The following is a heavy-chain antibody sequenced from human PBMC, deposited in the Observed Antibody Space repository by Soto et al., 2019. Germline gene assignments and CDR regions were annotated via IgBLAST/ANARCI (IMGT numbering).Heavy chain of an antibody. CDR1: VFIFGHYG. CDR2: INDRGDNT. V-gene: IGHV3-23*01. D-gene: IGHD4-4*01. CDR3: VRSYTHSRRTFFDP. J-gene: IGHJ5*02. Sequence: VGSLRLSCAASVFIFGHYGMNWVRHSPGGGLEWVSIINDRGDNTYYVDSVRGRFTISRDNSRNKMYLQMNSLRDDDTAVYYCVRSYTHSRRTFFDPWGQGTLVTVSS.